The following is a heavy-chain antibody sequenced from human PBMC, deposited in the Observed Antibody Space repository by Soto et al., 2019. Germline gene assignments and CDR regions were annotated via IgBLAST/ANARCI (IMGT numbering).Heavy chain of an antibody. D-gene: IGHD6-13*01. V-gene: IGHV3-21*01. Sequence: GGSLRLSCAASGFTFSSYSMNWVRQAPGKGLEWVSSISSSSSYIYYADSVKGRFTISRDNAKNSLYLQMNSLRAEDTAVYYCARGRSEYSSSWYLIRKSEWFDPWGQGTLVTVSS. J-gene: IGHJ5*02. CDR2: ISSSSSYI. CDR3: ARGRSEYSSSWYLIRKSEWFDP. CDR1: GFTFSSYS.